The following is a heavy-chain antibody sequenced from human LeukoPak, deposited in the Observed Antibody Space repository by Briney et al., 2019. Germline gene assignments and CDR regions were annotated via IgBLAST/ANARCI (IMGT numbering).Heavy chain of an antibody. CDR1: GFTFSTSV. D-gene: IGHD3-3*01. CDR3: AAELKVGDIYFDP. CDR2: IVVGSGST. J-gene: IGHJ5*02. V-gene: IGHV1-58*02. Sequence: SVKVSCKASGFTFSTSVMHWVRQTRGQRREWIGWIVVGSGSTKYAQEFQGRLTLTRDMSTSTAYMEVSSLTFEDTATYYCAAELKVGDIYFDPWGQGTLVTVSS.